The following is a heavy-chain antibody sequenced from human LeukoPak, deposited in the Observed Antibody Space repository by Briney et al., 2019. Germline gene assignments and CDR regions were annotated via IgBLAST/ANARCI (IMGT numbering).Heavy chain of an antibody. V-gene: IGHV4-59*12. J-gene: IGHJ4*02. Sequence: SETLSLTCTVSGGSISSYYWSWIRQPPGKGLEWIGYIYYSGSTNYNPSLKSRVTMSVDTSKNQFSLKLSSVTAADTAVYYCARDSPGYSSGWYSSYPFDYWGQGTLVTVSS. D-gene: IGHD6-19*01. CDR2: IYYSGST. CDR1: GGSISSYY. CDR3: ARDSPGYSSGWYSSYPFDY.